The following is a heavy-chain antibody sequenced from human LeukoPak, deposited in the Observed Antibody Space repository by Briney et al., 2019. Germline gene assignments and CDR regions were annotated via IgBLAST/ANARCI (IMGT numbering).Heavy chain of an antibody. CDR2: MNPNSGNT. V-gene: IGHV1-8*01. CDR3: ARGPFYLTGNAYNWFDP. D-gene: IGHD1-14*01. Sequence: GASVKVSCKASGYTFTSYDINWVRQATGQGLEWMGWMNPNSGNTGYAQKFQGRVTITTDESTSTAYMELSSLRSEDTAVYYCARGPFYLTGNAYNWFDPWGQGTPVTVSS. J-gene: IGHJ5*02. CDR1: GYTFTSYD.